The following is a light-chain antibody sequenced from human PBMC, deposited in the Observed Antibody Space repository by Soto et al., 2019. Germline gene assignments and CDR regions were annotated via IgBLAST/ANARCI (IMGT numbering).Light chain of an antibody. J-gene: IGKJ4*01. CDR3: QQYYDTPST. CDR1: QIGLYSSSNKNY. Sequence: IVMTQSPDSLAVSLGERATFNCKSSQIGLYSSSNKNYLAWYQQKPGQPPNLLIYWASTRESVVPDLFSCRGAWTDFTLTLRSLQADDEAVYYCQQYYDTPSTFGEGTKVEIK. V-gene: IGKV4-1*01. CDR2: WAS.